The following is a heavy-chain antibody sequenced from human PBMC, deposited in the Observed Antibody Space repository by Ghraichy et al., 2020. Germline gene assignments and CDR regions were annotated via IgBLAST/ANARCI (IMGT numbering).Heavy chain of an antibody. D-gene: IGHD3-3*01. Sequence: GGSLRLSCAASGFTFSSYGMHWVRQAPGKGLEWVAVIWYDGSNKYYADSVKGRFTISRDNSKNTLYLQMNSLRAEDTAVYYCARDRSLSHPGGFWSGYSMNFDYWGQGTLVTVSS. V-gene: IGHV3-33*01. CDR2: IWYDGSNK. J-gene: IGHJ4*02. CDR1: GFTFSSYG. CDR3: ARDRSLSHPGGFWSGYSMNFDY.